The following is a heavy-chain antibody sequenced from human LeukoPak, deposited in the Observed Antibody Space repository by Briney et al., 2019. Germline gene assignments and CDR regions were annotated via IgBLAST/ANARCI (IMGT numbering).Heavy chain of an antibody. Sequence: GGSLRLSCAASGSTFSSHTMNWVRQAPGKGLEWVSYISNTGSVMYYADSVKGRFTISRDNAKNSLYLQMNSLRAEDTAVYYCARNLPAADYWGQGTLVTVSS. J-gene: IGHJ4*02. V-gene: IGHV3-48*04. D-gene: IGHD2-2*01. CDR1: GSTFSSHT. CDR3: ARNLPAADY. CDR2: ISNTGSVM.